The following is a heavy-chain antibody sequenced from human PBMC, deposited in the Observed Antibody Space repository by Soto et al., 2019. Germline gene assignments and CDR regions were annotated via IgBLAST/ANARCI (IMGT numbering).Heavy chain of an antibody. CDR2: IVPMYRTA. Sequence: QVRLVQSGAEVKKPGSSVKVSCEASGGTFSSYTFSWVRQAPGHGLEWMGGIVPMYRTANYAQKFQGRVSISPDESTNTVHMELSSLRPDDTAVYYCARDCGNTDCFDMDVWGQGTTVIVSS. CDR3: ARDCGNTDCFDMDV. D-gene: IGHD3-9*01. CDR1: GGTFSSYT. J-gene: IGHJ6*02. V-gene: IGHV1-69*01.